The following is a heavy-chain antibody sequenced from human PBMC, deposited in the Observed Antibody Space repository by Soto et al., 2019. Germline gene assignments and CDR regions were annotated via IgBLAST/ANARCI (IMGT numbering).Heavy chain of an antibody. CDR1: GGSISNYY. J-gene: IGHJ4*02. CDR2: IYYSGST. V-gene: IGHV4-59*01. Sequence: PSETLSLTCTVSGGSISNYYWTWIRQPPGKGLEWIGYIYYSGSTNYNPSLKSRVTISVDTSKNQFSLKLSSVTAADTAVYYCASTRMIVALFDYWGQGTLVTVSS. D-gene: IGHD3-22*01. CDR3: ASTRMIVALFDY.